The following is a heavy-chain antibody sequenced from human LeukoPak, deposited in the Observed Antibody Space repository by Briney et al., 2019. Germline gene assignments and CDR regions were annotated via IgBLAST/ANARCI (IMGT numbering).Heavy chain of an antibody. V-gene: IGHV3-23*01. CDR1: GFTFSSYA. Sequence: SGGSLRLSCAASGFTFSSYAMSWVRQAPGKGLEWVSAISGSGGSTYYADSVKGRFTISRDDSTNTLYLQMSSLKTEDTGVYYCAAGGRVWGQGTTVTVSS. J-gene: IGHJ6*02. D-gene: IGHD3-10*01. CDR3: AAGGRV. CDR2: ISGSGGST.